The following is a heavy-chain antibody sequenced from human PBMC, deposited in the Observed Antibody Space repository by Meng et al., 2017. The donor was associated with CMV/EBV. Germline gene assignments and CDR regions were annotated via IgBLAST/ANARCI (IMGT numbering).Heavy chain of an antibody. V-gene: IGHV3-7*01. CDR2: MKQDGSGK. J-gene: IGHJ6*02. CDR3: ARGPYYDFWSGDYDYYCGMDV. D-gene: IGHD3-3*01. Sequence: GGSLRLSCAASGFTFSAYWMSWVRQAPGKGLEWVANMKQDGSGKYYVDSVKGRFTISRDNAKNSLFLQMNSLRAEDTAVYFCARGPYYDFWSGDYDYYCGMDVWGQGTTVTVSS. CDR1: GFTFSAYW.